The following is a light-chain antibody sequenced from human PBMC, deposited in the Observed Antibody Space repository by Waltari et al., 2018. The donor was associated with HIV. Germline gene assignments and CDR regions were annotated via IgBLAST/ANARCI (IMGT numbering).Light chain of an antibody. CDR3: CSFSSSISSHVV. Sequence: QSALTQPASVSASPGQAITISCTGTSSDIGGYNYVSWYQQHPGKAPQLMIYDVIKRPSGVSNRFSGSKSGNTASLIISGLQAEDEADYYCCSFSSSISSHVVFGGGTKLTVL. CDR1: SSDIGGYNY. CDR2: DVI. J-gene: IGLJ2*01. V-gene: IGLV2-14*03.